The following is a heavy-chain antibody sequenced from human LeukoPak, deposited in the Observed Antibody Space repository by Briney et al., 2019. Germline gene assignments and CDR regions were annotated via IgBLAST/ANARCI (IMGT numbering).Heavy chain of an antibody. J-gene: IGHJ4*02. CDR2: IYIGGNT. CDR3: VRGDGYNFFDY. CDR1: GFTVSSSY. D-gene: IGHD5-24*01. Sequence: GGSLRLSCAASGFTVSSSYTSWVRQAPGKGLEWVSVIYIGGNTYYAESVKGRFTISRDNSENTLYLQLNSLRAEDTAVYYCVRGDGYNFFDYWGQGTLVTVSS. V-gene: IGHV3-53*01.